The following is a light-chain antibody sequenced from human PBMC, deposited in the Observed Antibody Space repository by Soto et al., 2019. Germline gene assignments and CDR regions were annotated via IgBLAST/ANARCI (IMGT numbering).Light chain of an antibody. CDR3: QQYNSYWT. CDR2: DAY. CDR1: QYISNY. V-gene: IGKV1-33*01. Sequence: DIQMTQSPSSLSASVGDRVTITFQAIQYISNYLNCYQQKPGKAPKLLIYDAYNLETGVPSRFSGSGSGTDFTFTISSLQPEDIATYYCQQYNSYWTFGQGTKVDIK. J-gene: IGKJ1*01.